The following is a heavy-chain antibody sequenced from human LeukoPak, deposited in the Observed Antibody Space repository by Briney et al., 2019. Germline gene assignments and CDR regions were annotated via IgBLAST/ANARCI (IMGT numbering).Heavy chain of an antibody. D-gene: IGHD3-22*01. V-gene: IGHV3-21*01. J-gene: IGHJ4*02. CDR2: ISSSSSYI. CDR1: GFTFSSYW. CDR3: ARDLDNYYDSSGFDY. Sequence: GGSLRLSCAASGFTFSSYWMRWVRQAPGKGLEWVSSISSSSSYIYYADSVKGRFTISRDNAKNSLYLQMNSLRAEDTAVYYCARDLDNYYDSSGFDYWGQGTLVTVSS.